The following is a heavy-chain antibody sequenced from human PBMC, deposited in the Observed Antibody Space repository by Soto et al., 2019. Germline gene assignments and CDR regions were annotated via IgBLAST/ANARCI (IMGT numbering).Heavy chain of an antibody. V-gene: IGHV3-30-3*01. J-gene: IGHJ6*02. CDR1: GFTFSSYA. CDR3: ASIPYDSSGYHNYYYYYGMDV. Sequence: GGSLRLSCAASGFTFSSYAMHWVRQAPGKGLEWVAVISYDGSNKYYADSVKGRFTISRDNPKNTLYLQMNSLRAEDTAVYYCASIPYDSSGYHNYYYYYGMDVWGQGTTVTVSS. CDR2: ISYDGSNK. D-gene: IGHD3-22*01.